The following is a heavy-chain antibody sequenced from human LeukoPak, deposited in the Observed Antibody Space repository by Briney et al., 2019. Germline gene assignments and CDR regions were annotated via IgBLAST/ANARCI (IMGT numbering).Heavy chain of an antibody. D-gene: IGHD3-16*01. CDR1: GYTFSRYD. CDR3: ARDLYGDYFDY. J-gene: IGHJ4*02. Sequence: ASVKVSCKASGYTFSRYDMHWVRQAPGQRLEWMGWINAGNENTKYSQKFQGRVSITRDTSASTAYMELSSLTSEDTAVYYCARDLYGDYFDYWGQGTLVTVSS. CDR2: INAGNENT. V-gene: IGHV1-3*01.